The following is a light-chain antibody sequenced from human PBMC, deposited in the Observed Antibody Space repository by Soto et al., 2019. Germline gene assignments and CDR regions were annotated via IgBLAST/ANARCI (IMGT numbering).Light chain of an antibody. Sequence: SVLTQPASVSGSPGQSITISCTGTSRDVGGYNYVSWYQQHPGKAPELMIHDVSNRPSGVSNRFSGSKSGNTASLTISGLQAEDEAEYYCISYTSSSLYVFGTGTKLTVL. CDR3: ISYTSSSLYV. J-gene: IGLJ1*01. CDR1: SRDVGGYNY. CDR2: DVS. V-gene: IGLV2-14*01.